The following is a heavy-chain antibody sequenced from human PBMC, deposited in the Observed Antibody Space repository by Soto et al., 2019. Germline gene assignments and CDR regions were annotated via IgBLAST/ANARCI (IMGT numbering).Heavy chain of an antibody. CDR3: ARMKYSSALRPGYYYDSSGPFDY. CDR2: IYSGGST. Sequence: PGGSLRLSCAASGFTVSSNYMSWVRQAPGKGLEWVSVIYSGGSTYYADSVKGRFTISRHNSKNTLYLQMNSLRAVDTATYYCARMKYSSALRPGYYYDSSGPFDYWGQGALVTVSS. D-gene: IGHD3-22*01. V-gene: IGHV3-53*04. CDR1: GFTVSSNY. J-gene: IGHJ4*02.